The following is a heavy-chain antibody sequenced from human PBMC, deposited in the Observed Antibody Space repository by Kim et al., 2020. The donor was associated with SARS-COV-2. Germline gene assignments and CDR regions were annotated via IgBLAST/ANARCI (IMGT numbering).Heavy chain of an antibody. CDR1: GFTFSSYA. CDR2: ISGSGGST. D-gene: IGHD3-3*01. V-gene: IGHV3-23*01. CDR3: AKDRTLYYDFWSGYDRPRDGMDV. J-gene: IGHJ6*02. Sequence: GGSLRLSCAASGFTFSSYAMSWVRQAPGKGLEWVPAISGSGGSTYYADSVKGRFTISRDNSKNTLYLQMNSLRAEDTAVYYCAKDRTLYYDFWSGYDRPRDGMDVWGQGTTVTVSS.